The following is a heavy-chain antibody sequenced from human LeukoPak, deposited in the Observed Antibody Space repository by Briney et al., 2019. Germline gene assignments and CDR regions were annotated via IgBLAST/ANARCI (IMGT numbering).Heavy chain of an antibody. CDR1: GYTFTSYG. J-gene: IGHJ6*03. Sequence: ASVKVSCKASGYTFTSYGISWVRQAPGQGLERMGWISAYNGNTNYAQKLQGRVTMATDTSTSTAYMELRSLRSDDTAVYYCARDQRGSSSYYYYYYMDVWGKGTTVTVSS. V-gene: IGHV1-18*01. CDR2: ISAYNGNT. CDR3: ARDQRGSSSYYYYYYMDV. D-gene: IGHD6-13*01.